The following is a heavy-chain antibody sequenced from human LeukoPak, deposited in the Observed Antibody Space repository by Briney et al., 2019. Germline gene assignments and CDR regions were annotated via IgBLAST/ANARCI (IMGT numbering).Heavy chain of an antibody. CDR3: ARAPMITFGGVIVSPPYYFDY. Sequence: GGSLRLSCAASGFTFDDYGMSWVRQAPGKGLEWVSGINWNGGSTGYADSVKGRFTISRDNAKNSLYLQMNSLGAEDTALYYCARAPMITFGGVIVSPPYYFDYWGQGTLVTVSS. V-gene: IGHV3-20*04. CDR1: GFTFDDYG. D-gene: IGHD3-16*02. J-gene: IGHJ4*02. CDR2: INWNGGST.